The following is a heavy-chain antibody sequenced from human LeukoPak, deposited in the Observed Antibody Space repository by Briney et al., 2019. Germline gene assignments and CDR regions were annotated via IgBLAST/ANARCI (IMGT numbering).Heavy chain of an antibody. V-gene: IGHV3-15*01. J-gene: IGHJ4*02. CDR3: TRSYKAYYFDY. CDR2: IKSKTDGGTT. Sequence: GGSLRLSCAASGFTFSNAWMSWVRQAPGKGLEWVSRIKSKTDGGTTDYAAPVKGRFTISRDDSKNTLYLQMNSLKTEDTAVYYCTRSYKAYYFDYWGQGTLVTVSS. CDR1: GFTFSNAW. D-gene: IGHD1-26*01.